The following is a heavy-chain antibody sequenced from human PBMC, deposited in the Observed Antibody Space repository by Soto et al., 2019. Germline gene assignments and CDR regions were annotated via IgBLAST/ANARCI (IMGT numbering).Heavy chain of an antibody. J-gene: IGHJ4*02. CDR3: ARRVYSREYYFEY. CDR1: GGSISSYS. D-gene: IGHD6-13*01. CDR2: IYYSGST. Sequence: PSETLSLTCTVSGGSISSYSWSWIRQPPGKGLEWIGYIYYSGSTNYNPSLKSRVTISIDTSKNQFSLKLSSVTAADTAVYYCARRVYSREYYFEYWGQGTLVTVSS. V-gene: IGHV4-59*01.